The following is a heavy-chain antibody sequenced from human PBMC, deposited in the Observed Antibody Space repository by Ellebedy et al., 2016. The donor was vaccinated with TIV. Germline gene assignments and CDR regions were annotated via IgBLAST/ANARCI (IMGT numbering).Heavy chain of an antibody. Sequence: SETLSLTCTVSGGSISSYYWSWIRQPPGKGLEWIGYIYYSGSTNYNPSLKSRVTIPVDTSKNQFSLKLSSVTAADTAVYYCARSTVVTPCENFDYWGQGTLVTVSS. CDR2: IYYSGST. CDR3: ARSTVVTPCENFDY. D-gene: IGHD4-23*01. CDR1: GGSISSYY. V-gene: IGHV4-59*12. J-gene: IGHJ4*02.